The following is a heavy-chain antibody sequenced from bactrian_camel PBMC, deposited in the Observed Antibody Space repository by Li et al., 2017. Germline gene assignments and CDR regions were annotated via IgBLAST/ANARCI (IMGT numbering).Heavy chain of an antibody. V-gene: IGHV3S53*01. Sequence: HVQLVESGGGSVQPGQSLRLTCTFSETRYCMGWFRQPPGKDREGVAVMDSLGRTKYADSVNGRFTISKGNRKTILYLEMHNLKPEDTGVYYCAGEPYGGCRASAAFGVWGQGTQVTVS. CDR1: ETRYC. J-gene: IGHJ6*01. CDR2: MDSLGRT. D-gene: IGHD6*01. CDR3: AGEPYGGCRASAAFGV.